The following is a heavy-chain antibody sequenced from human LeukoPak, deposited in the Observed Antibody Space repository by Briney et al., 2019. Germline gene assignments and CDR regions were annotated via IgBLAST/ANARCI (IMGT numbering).Heavy chain of an antibody. D-gene: IGHD6-6*01. CDR3: ATYPRYSSSPPFDY. J-gene: IGHJ4*02. Sequence: ASVKVSCKASGCTFTGQYMHWVRQAPGQGLEWMGWINPNTGGTNYAQKLQGRVTMTRDTTISTAYMELSRLTSDDTAIYYCATYPRYSSSPPFDYWGQGTLVTVST. CDR1: GCTFTGQY. CDR2: INPNTGGT. V-gene: IGHV1-2*02.